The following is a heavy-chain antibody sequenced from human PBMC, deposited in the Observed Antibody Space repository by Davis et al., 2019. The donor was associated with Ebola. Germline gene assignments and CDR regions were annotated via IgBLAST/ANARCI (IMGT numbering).Heavy chain of an antibody. CDR1: GYTFTSYG. Sequence: AASVTVSCKASGYTFTSYGISWVRQAPGQGLEWMGWISAYNGNTNYAQKLQGRVTMTTDTSTSTAYMELRSLRSDDTAVYYCARDQDSSSWYAPGFYYYGMDVWGKGTTVTVSS. CDR3: ARDQDSSSWYAPGFYYYGMDV. D-gene: IGHD6-13*01. J-gene: IGHJ6*04. CDR2: ISAYNGNT. V-gene: IGHV1-18*01.